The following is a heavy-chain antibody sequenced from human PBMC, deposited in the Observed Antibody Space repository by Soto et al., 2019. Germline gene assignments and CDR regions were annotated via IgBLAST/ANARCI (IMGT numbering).Heavy chain of an antibody. D-gene: IGHD2-2*01. CDR3: ARDGESSSSSDFDF. Sequence: DVQLVESGGGLVQPGGSLRLSCAASGFTFGYYNMHWVRQAPGKGLEWASFVRSSGDDTYYADSVKGRFTISRDNAKDSLYLQMNSLREEDTAVYYCARDGESSSSSDFDFWGQGALVTVSS. CDR2: VRSSGDDT. V-gene: IGHV3-48*02. CDR1: GFTFGYYN. J-gene: IGHJ4*02.